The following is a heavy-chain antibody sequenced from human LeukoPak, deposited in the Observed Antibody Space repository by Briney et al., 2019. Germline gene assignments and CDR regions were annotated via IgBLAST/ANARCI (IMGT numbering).Heavy chain of an antibody. CDR1: GFKFDTYA. Sequence: GGSLTLSCAPSGFKFDTYAMHWVRQAPGKGLEWVALISYDGGNIYYGDSVRGRFTISRDNDNNMLYLQMNSLRPEDTAVYYCARDPPFGNGWSQNFFYCCGGAPLVSVCS. CDR2: ISYDGGNI. V-gene: IGHV3-30*04. J-gene: IGHJ4*02. D-gene: IGHD6-19*01. CDR3: ARDPPFGNGWSQNFFYC.